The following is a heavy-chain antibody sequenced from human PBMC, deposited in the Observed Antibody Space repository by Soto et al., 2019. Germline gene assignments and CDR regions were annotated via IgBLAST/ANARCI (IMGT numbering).Heavy chain of an antibody. CDR3: ARGFIGAYYYYYGMDV. CDR2: INAANGNT. V-gene: IGHV1-3*01. J-gene: IGHJ6*02. D-gene: IGHD1-26*01. CDR1: EYTFTTFA. Sequence: QVQLVQSGAEVKKPGASVKVSCKASEYTFTTFAMPWVRQAPGQRLEWMGWINAANGNTKYSQNFQGRVTITRDTSASTAYMELSSLRSEDTAVYYCARGFIGAYYYYYGMDVWGQGTTVTVSS.